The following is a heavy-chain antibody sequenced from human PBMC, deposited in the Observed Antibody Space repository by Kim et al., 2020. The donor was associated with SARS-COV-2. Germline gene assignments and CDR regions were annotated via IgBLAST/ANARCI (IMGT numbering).Heavy chain of an antibody. J-gene: IGHJ4*02. CDR3: ARVATYSSSWDGALSFDY. CDR1: GGSFSGYY. V-gene: IGHV4-34*01. D-gene: IGHD6-13*01. CDR2: INHSGST. Sequence: SETLSLTCAVYGGSFSGYYWSWIRQPPGKGLEWIGEINHSGSTNYNPSLKSRVTISVDTSKNQFSLKLSSVTAADTAVYYCARVATYSSSWDGALSFDYWGQGTLVTVSS.